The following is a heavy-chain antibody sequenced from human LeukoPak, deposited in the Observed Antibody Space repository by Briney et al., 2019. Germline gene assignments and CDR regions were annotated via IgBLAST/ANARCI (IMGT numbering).Heavy chain of an antibody. CDR1: GFTFSSYG. CDR2: ISNDGSKK. CDR3: AKGIRVVTH. J-gene: IGHJ4*02. V-gene: IGHV3-30*18. Sequence: RGSLRLSCAASGFTFSSYGMHWVRQAPGKGLDWVAVISNDGSKKYYADSVKGRFTISRDNSKNTLSLQVSSLRTEDTAVYYCAKGIRVVTHWGQGTLVTVSS. D-gene: IGHD3-3*01.